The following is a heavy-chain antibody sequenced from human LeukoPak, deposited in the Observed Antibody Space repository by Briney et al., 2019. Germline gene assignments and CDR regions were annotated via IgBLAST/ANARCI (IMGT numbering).Heavy chain of an antibody. CDR2: IYYSGST. V-gene: IGHV4-59*12. D-gene: IGHD3-22*01. J-gene: IGHJ4*02. CDR1: GGSISSYY. CDR3: AREGWENDYYDSSGYYRNFDY. Sequence: PSETLSLTCTVSGGSISSYYWSWIRQPPGKGLEWIGYIYYSGSTNYNPSLKSRVTISVDTSKNQFSLKLSSVTAADTAVYYCAREGWENDYYDSSGYYRNFDYWGQGTLVTVSS.